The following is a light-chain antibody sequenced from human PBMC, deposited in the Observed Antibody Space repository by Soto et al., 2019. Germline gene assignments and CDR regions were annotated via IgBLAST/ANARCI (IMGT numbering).Light chain of an antibody. CDR1: QSVSSY. CDR3: QQRSNWPPIT. CDR2: DAS. J-gene: IGKJ5*01. V-gene: IGKV3-11*01. Sequence: EIVLSQSPATLSLSPGERATLSCRASQSVSSYLAWYQQKPGQAPRLLIYDASNRATGIPARFSGSGSGTDFTLTISSLEPEDFAVYYCQQRSNWPPITFGQVRRLEV.